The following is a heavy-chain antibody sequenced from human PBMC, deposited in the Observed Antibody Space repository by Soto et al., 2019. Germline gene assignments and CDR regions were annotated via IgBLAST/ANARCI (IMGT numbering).Heavy chain of an antibody. V-gene: IGHV1-3*05. Sequence: QVQLVQSGAEEKKPGGSVKVACKASGYTFTSYAMHWVRQAPGQRLGWMGWINAGNGNTKYSQKSQGRVTLTGDTSASTAHMELSSLRSEDTAVYYCARDPSYYGMDVWGQGTTVTVSS. J-gene: IGHJ6*02. CDR3: ARDPSYYGMDV. CDR2: INAGNGNT. CDR1: GYTFTSYA.